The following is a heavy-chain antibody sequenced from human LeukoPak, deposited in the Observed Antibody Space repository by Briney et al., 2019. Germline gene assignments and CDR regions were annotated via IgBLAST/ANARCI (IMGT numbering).Heavy chain of an antibody. CDR1: GFTFSSYG. V-gene: IGHV3-33*01. CDR3: ARDLENCSGGSCYYYYYGMDV. J-gene: IGHJ6*02. CDR2: IWYDGSNK. D-gene: IGHD2-15*01. Sequence: GRSLRLSCAASGFTFSSYGMHWVRQAPGKGLEWVAVIWYDGSNKYYADSVKGRFTISRDNSKNTLYLRMNSLRAEDTAVYYCARDLENCSGGSCYYYYYGMDVWGQGTTVTVSS.